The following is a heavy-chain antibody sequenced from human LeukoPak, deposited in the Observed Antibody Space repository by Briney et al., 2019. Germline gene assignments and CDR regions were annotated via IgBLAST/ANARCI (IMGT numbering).Heavy chain of an antibody. CDR3: ASTQHSSGWYSSSDY. J-gene: IGHJ4*02. Sequence: ASVKVSRKASGYTFTSYDINWVRQATGQGLEWMGWMNPNSGNTGYAQKFQGRVTMTRNTSISTAYMELSSLRSEDTAVYYCASTQHSSGWYSSSDYWGQGTLVTVSS. CDR1: GYTFTSYD. D-gene: IGHD6-19*01. V-gene: IGHV1-8*01. CDR2: MNPNSGNT.